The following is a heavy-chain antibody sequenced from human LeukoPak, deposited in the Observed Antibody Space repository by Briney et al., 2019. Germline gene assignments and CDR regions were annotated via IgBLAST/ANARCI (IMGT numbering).Heavy chain of an antibody. CDR3: ARDTLYCSGGSCPLDY. V-gene: IGHV3-21*01. Sequence: GGSLRLSCAASGFTFSSYSMNWVRQAPGKGLEWVSSISSSSSYIYCADSVKGRFTISRDNAKNSLYLQMNSLRAEDTAVYYCARDTLYCSGGSCPLDYWGQGTLVTVSS. D-gene: IGHD2-15*01. CDR2: ISSSSSYI. J-gene: IGHJ4*02. CDR1: GFTFSSYS.